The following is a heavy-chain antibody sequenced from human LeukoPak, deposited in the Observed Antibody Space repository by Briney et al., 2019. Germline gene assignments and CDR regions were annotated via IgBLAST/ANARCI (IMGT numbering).Heavy chain of an antibody. CDR2: IYYSGNT. D-gene: IGHD3-22*01. CDR3: ARRYYYDSSGRDPFDC. V-gene: IGHV4-39*01. Sequence: WVRQPPGKGLEWIGSIYYSGNTYYNPSLKSRVSISLDTSKNQFSLKLSSVTAADAAVYYCARRYYYDSSGRDPFDCWGQGTLVTVSS. J-gene: IGHJ4*02.